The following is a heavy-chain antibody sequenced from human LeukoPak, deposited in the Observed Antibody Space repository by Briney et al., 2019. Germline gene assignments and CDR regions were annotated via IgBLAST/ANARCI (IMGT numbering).Heavy chain of an antibody. CDR2: IYASGVT. CDR3: ARVSWDYGSGSYYPSFDY. J-gene: IGHJ4*02. D-gene: IGHD3-10*01. V-gene: IGHV4-61*02. Sequence: SETLSLTCSVSGASITSESYYWTWIRQPAGKGLEWIGRIYASGVTSYDPSLKTRLTMTLDTSKNQISLRLNSVTAADTAVYYCARVSWDYGSGSYYPSFDYWGQGTLVTVSS. CDR1: GASITSESYY.